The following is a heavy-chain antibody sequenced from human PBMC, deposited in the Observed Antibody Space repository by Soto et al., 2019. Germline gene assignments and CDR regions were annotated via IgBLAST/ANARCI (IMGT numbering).Heavy chain of an antibody. Sequence: QVQLVQSGAEVKKPGSSVKVSCKASGGTFSSYAISWVRQSPGQVLEWMGGIIPIFGTANYAQKFQGRVTITADESTSTAYMELSSLRSEDTAVYYCARSYSIGRNDAFDIWGQGTMVTVSS. D-gene: IGHD6-19*01. CDR3: ARSYSIGRNDAFDI. CDR2: IIPIFGTA. V-gene: IGHV1-69*01. CDR1: GGTFSSYA. J-gene: IGHJ3*02.